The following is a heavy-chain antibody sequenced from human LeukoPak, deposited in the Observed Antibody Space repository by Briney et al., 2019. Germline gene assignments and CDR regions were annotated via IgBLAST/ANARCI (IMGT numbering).Heavy chain of an antibody. J-gene: IGHJ5*02. V-gene: IGHV3-23*01. CDR3: AKLDSPWAARGSFDH. CDR2: ISGSGGST. Sequence: GGSLRLSCAASGFTFSSYAMSWVRQAPGKGLEWVSAISGSGGSTYYADSVKGRFTISRDNSKNTLFLQMTRLRAEDTAVYYCAKLDSPWAARGSFDHWGQGALVTVSS. D-gene: IGHD3-10*01. CDR1: GFTFSSYA.